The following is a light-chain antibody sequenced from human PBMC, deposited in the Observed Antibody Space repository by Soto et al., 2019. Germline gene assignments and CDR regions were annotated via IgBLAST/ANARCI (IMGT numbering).Light chain of an antibody. CDR3: CAYAGSGTVV. Sequence: QSALTQPASVSGSPEQWITISCTGTSSDVGSYNLVSWYQQHPGKAPNVMIYEATKRPSGVSNRFSGSKSGNTAALTSSGLQAEDEADYYCCAYAGSGTVVFGGGTKVTVL. J-gene: IGLJ3*02. CDR1: SSDVGSYNL. CDR2: EAT. V-gene: IGLV2-23*01.